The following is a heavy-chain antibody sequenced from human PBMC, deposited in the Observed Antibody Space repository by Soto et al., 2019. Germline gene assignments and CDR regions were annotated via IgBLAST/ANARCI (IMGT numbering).Heavy chain of an antibody. D-gene: IGHD5-12*01. CDR1: GGSISSYY. CDR3: ARVAYSGYDGIDY. Sequence: SETLSLTCTVSGGSISSYYWSWIRQPPGKGLEWIGYIYYSGSTNYNPSLKSRVTISVDTSKNQFSLKLSSVTAADTAVYYCARVAYSGYDGIDYWGQGTLVTVSS. V-gene: IGHV4-59*01. J-gene: IGHJ4*02. CDR2: IYYSGST.